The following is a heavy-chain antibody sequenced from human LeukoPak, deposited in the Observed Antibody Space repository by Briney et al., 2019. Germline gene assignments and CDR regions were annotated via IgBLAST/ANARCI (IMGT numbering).Heavy chain of an antibody. D-gene: IGHD6-6*01. CDR3: VKEGTPYVSSYFDY. V-gene: IGHV3-30*18. CDR1: GFTFSPYG. J-gene: IGHJ4*02. CDR2: ISHDGSLN. Sequence: GRSLRLSCAASGFTFSPYGMNWVRQAPGKGLEWVAVISHDGSLNYYADSVTGRFTISRDNPRNMPYLQMNSLRADDTAVYYCVKEGTPYVSSYFDYWGQGTLVTVSS.